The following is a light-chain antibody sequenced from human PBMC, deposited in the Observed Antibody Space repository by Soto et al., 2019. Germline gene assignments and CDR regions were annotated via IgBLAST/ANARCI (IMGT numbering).Light chain of an antibody. CDR1: QSVSSSY. Sequence: EIVLTQSPGTLSLSPGERATLSCRASQSVSSSYLAWYQQKPGQAPRLLIYGASSRATGIPDRFSGSGSGTGFTLTISRQEPEDVAVYYGQQYGSSPGTFGQGTKLEIK. CDR3: QQYGSSPGT. J-gene: IGKJ2*01. V-gene: IGKV3-20*01. CDR2: GAS.